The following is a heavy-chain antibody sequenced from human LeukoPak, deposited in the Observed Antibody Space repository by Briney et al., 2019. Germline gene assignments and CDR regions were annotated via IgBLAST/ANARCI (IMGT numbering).Heavy chain of an antibody. D-gene: IGHD3-16*01. CDR2: VHSSGDI. Sequence: AQTLSLTCSVSGVSITSGSYYWGWIRQSAGKGLEWIGRVHSSGDIYHNAAFRSRAAVSGDASKNQFSLQLNSVTAADTAVYYCARGASPKDAVFFDYWGQGALITVSS. V-gene: IGHV4-61*02. CDR3: ARGASPKDAVFFDY. CDR1: GVSITSGSYY. J-gene: IGHJ4*02.